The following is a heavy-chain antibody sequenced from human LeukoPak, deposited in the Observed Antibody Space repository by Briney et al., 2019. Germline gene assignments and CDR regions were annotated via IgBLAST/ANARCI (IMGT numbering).Heavy chain of an antibody. J-gene: IGHJ4*02. CDR2: INPNSGGT. V-gene: IGHV1-2*02. D-gene: IGHD3-10*01. Sequence: GSSVKVSCKASGYTFTGYYMHWVRQAPGQGLEWMVWINPNSGGTNYAQKFQGRVTITADKSTSTAYMELSSLRSEDTAVYYCARGYYDGSGGFDYWGQGTRVTVSS. CDR1: GYTFTGYY. CDR3: ARGYYDGSGGFDY.